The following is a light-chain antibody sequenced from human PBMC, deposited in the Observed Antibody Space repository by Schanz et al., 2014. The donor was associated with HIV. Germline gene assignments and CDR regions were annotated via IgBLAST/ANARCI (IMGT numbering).Light chain of an antibody. V-gene: IGKV3-20*01. CDR2: GAS. J-gene: IGKJ5*01. Sequence: EIVLTQSPGTLSLSPGERATLSCRTSQSVSSSYLDWYQQKPGQAPRLLIYGASSRATGIPDRFSGSGSGTDFTLTISRLEPEDSAVYYCQQYDSSPQITFGQGTRLEIK. CDR1: QSVSSSY. CDR3: QQYDSSPQIT.